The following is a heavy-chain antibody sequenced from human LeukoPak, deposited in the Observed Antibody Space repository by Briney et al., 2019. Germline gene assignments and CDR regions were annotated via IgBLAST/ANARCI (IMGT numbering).Heavy chain of an antibody. CDR3: ARSHQSDSWSPYFDY. CDR2: VNPSSGST. D-gene: IGHD6-13*01. Sequence: ASVKVSCKASGYTFTTYYMHWVRQAPGQGLEWLGIVNPSSGSTTYAQRFQSRVTMTSDTSTSTVYMVLSSLRSEDTAVYYCARSHQSDSWSPYFDYWGQGTRVTVSS. J-gene: IGHJ4*02. V-gene: IGHV1-46*01. CDR1: GYTFTTYY.